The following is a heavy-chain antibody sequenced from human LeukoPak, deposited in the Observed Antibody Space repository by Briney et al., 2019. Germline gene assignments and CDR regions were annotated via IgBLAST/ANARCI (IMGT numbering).Heavy chain of an antibody. CDR2: IYPGDSDT. Sequence: GASLEISCRGSGYLFTSYWIGWVRQMPGKGLEWVGIIYPGDSDTRYSPSFQGQLTISADKSISTAYVQGSSLNGSDTAMYYCARLRFLGPVEGFAWFDPWGQGTLVSVPS. J-gene: IGHJ5*02. CDR1: GYLFTSYW. CDR3: ARLRFLGPVEGFAWFDP. D-gene: IGHD3-3*01. V-gene: IGHV5-51*01.